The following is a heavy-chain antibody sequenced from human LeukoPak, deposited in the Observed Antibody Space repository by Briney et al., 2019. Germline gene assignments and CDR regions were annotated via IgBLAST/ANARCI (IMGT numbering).Heavy chain of an antibody. CDR2: ISSSSSTI. CDR1: GFTFSSYS. D-gene: IGHD3-10*01. Sequence: SGGSLRLSCAASGFTFSSYSMNWVRQAPGKGLEWVSYISSSSSTIYYADSVKGRFTISRDNAKNSLYLQMNSLRAEDTAVYYCATYYYGSGTFSYYYYGMDVWGQGTTVTVSS. J-gene: IGHJ6*02. CDR3: ATYYYGSGTFSYYYYGMDV. V-gene: IGHV3-48*01.